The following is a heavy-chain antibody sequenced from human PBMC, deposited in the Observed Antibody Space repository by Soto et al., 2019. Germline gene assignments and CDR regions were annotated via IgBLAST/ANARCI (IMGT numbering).Heavy chain of an antibody. CDR1: GFTVSSNY. CDR2: IYSGGST. D-gene: IGHD3-9*01. V-gene: IGHV3-66*01. J-gene: IGHJ4*02. Sequence: EVQLVESGGGLVQPGGSLRLSCAASGFTVSSNYMSWVRQAPGKGLEWVSVIYSGGSTYYADSVKGRFTISRDNSKNTLYLQMNSLRAEDTAVYYCARESCYDILKDYWGQGTLVTVSS. CDR3: ARESCYDILKDY.